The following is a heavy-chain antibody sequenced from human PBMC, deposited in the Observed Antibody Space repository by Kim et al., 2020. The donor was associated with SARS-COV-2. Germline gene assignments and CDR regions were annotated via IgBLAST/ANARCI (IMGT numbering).Heavy chain of an antibody. D-gene: IGHD1-1*01. J-gene: IGHJ4*02. V-gene: IGHV4-39*01. CDR3: ARHGDGGTTMALDY. Sequence: PALKSRVTMSIDTSKNQFSLKRTSLTAADTAVYFCARHGDGGTTMALDYWGQGTLVTVSS.